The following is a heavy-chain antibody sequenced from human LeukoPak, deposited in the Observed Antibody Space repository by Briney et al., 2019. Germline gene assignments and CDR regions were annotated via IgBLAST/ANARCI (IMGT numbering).Heavy chain of an antibody. CDR1: GFTFSSYG. Sequence: PGGSLRLSCAASGFTFSSYGMHWVRQAPGKGLEWVAVISYDGSNKYYADSVKGRFTISRDNSKNTLYLQMNSLRAEDTAVYYCAKDLGRLDYFDYWGQGTLVTVSS. J-gene: IGHJ4*02. D-gene: IGHD6-19*01. CDR2: ISYDGSNK. CDR3: AKDLGRLDYFDY. V-gene: IGHV3-30*18.